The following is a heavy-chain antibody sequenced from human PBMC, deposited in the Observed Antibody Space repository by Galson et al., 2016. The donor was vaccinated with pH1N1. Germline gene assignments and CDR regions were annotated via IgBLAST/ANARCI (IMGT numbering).Heavy chain of an antibody. D-gene: IGHD6-19*01. J-gene: IGHJ6*02. CDR1: GFTFSTYA. CDR2: TSYDGSNK. CDR3: ARETPYSSGWGYYYGMDV. V-gene: IGHV3-30-3*01. Sequence: SLRLSCAASGFTFSTYAMHWVRQAPGKGLEWVALTSYDGSNKYYADSVKGRFTISRDNSKNTLYLEKISLRAEDTAVYYCARETPYSSGWGYYYGMDVWGQWTTVTVSS.